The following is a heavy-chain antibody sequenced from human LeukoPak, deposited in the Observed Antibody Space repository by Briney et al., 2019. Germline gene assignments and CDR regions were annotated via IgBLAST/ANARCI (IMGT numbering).Heavy chain of an antibody. V-gene: IGHV3-30-3*01. D-gene: IGHD6-19*01. CDR1: GFTFSSYA. CDR2: ISYDGSNK. CDR3: ARERGIAVAGTGAVFDY. J-gene: IGHJ4*02. Sequence: GGSLRLSCAASGFTFSSYAMHWVRQAPGKGLEWVAVISYDGSNKYYADSVKGRFTISRDNSKNTLYLQMNSLRAEDTAVYYCARERGIAVAGTGAVFDYWGQGTLVTVSS.